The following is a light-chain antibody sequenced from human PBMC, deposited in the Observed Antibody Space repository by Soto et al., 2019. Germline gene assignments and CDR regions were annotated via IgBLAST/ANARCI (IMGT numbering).Light chain of an antibody. J-gene: IGLJ1*01. V-gene: IGLV2-8*01. CDR1: KNDIGVYDF. CDR3: KSYAGSNTYV. Sequence: LTQPPSASGSPGQSVTISCTGTKNDIGVYDFVSWYQHHPGKAPRLIIYEVVQRPSGVPDRFSGSKSGNTASLTVSGLQAADEAGYFCKSYAGSNTYVFGSGTKVTVL. CDR2: EVV.